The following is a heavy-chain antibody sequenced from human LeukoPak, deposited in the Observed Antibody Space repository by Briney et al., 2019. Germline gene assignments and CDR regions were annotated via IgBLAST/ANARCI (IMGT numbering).Heavy chain of an antibody. J-gene: IGHJ4*02. Sequence: GRSLRLSCAASGFTFDDYAMHWVRQAPGKGLEWVSGISWNSGSIGYADSVKGRFTISRDNTKNTLYLQMNSLRAEDTAVYYCAKDPPEIYWGQGTLVTVSS. CDR2: ISWNSGSI. CDR1: GFTFDDYA. V-gene: IGHV3-9*01. CDR3: AKDPPEIY.